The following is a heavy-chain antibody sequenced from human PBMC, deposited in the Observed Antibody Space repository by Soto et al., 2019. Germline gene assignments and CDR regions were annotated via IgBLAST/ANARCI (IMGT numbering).Heavy chain of an antibody. J-gene: IGHJ6*02. CDR3: ARDVVPPYCISTSCQPAYYYYGMDV. CDR2: ISYDGSNK. Sequence: HPGGSLRLSCAASGFTFSSYAMHWVRQAPGKGLEWVAVISYDGSNKYYADSVKGRFTISRDNSKDTLYLQMNSLRAEDTAVYYCARDVVPPYCISTSCQPAYYYYGMDVWGQGTTVTVSS. CDR1: GFTFSSYA. D-gene: IGHD2-2*01. V-gene: IGHV3-30-3*01.